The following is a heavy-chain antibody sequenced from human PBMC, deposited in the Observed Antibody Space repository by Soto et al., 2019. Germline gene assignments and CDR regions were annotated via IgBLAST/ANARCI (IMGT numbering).Heavy chain of an antibody. Sequence: GGSLRLSCAASGFTFSSYGMHLVRQAPGKGLEWVAVISYDGSNKYDADSVKGRFTISRENSKNTLYLQMNSLRAEDSAVYYCARDYGASDCYGYWGQGTLVNVSS. D-gene: IGHD2-21*02. CDR1: GFTFSSYG. J-gene: IGHJ4*02. CDR3: ARDYGASDCYGY. CDR2: ISYDGSNK. V-gene: IGHV3-30-3*01.